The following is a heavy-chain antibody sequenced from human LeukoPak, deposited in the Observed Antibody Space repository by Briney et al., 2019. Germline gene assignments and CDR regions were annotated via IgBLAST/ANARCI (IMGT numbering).Heavy chain of an antibody. V-gene: IGHV3-30-3*01. Sequence: PGGSLRLSCAASGFTFSSYAMHWVRQAPGKGLEWVAVISYDGSYKYYADSVKGRFTISRDNSKNTLYLQMNSLRAEDTAVYYCARRDYSNYFNYWGQGTLVTVSS. J-gene: IGHJ4*02. CDR3: ARRDYSNYFNY. D-gene: IGHD4-11*01. CDR1: GFTFSSYA. CDR2: ISYDGSYK.